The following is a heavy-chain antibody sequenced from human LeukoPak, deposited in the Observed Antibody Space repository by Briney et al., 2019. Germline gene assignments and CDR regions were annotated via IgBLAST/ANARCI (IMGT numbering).Heavy chain of an antibody. J-gene: IGHJ4*02. Sequence: GASVEVSCKASGYTFTSYAISWVRQAPGQGLEWMGWISTYNGDTDYAQKFQGRVTMTTDTYTSTAYMELRSLRSDDTAVYYCARTSFDFLWGTYRPAYFDYWGQGTLVIVSS. CDR2: ISTYNGDT. V-gene: IGHV1-18*01. D-gene: IGHD3-16*02. CDR1: GYTFTSYA. CDR3: ARTSFDFLWGTYRPAYFDY.